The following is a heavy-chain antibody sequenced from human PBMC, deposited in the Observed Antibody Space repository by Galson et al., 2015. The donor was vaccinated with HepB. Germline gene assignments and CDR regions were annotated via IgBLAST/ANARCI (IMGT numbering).Heavy chain of an antibody. CDR2: ISSSSTYT. D-gene: IGHD4-17*01. Sequence: SLRLSCAASGFTFSDYYMSWIRQAPGKGLEWVPYISSSSTYTNYADSVKGRFTISSDNAKKSLYLQINSLRAEDTAVYYCARVADADYGDHSHFDYWGQGTLVTVSS. V-gene: IGHV3-11*06. CDR1: GFTFSDYY. J-gene: IGHJ4*02. CDR3: ARVADADYGDHSHFDY.